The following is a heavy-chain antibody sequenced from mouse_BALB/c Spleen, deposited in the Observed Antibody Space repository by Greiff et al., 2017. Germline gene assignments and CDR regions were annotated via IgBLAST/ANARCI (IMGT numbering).Heavy chain of an antibody. CDR2: ISSGGSYT. CDR1: GFTFSSFG. CDR3: TIWAQGAWLAY. V-gene: IGHV5-6*03. D-gene: IGHD4-1*01. J-gene: IGHJ3*01. Sequence: EVMLVESGGGLVQPGGSRKLSCAASGFTFSSFGMHWVRQAPEKGLEWVATISSGGSYTYYPDSVKGRFTISRDNAKNTLYLQMSSLKSEDTAMYYWTIWAQGAWLAYWGQGTLVTVSA.